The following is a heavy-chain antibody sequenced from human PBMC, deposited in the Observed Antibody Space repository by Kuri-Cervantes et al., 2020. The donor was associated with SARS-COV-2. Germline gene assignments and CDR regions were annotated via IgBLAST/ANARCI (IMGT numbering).Heavy chain of an antibody. Sequence: GGSLRLSCAASGFTFSNYAMHWVRQGPGKGLEWVAAISNDGSNKYHADSVKGRFTISRDNSKNTLYLQMNSLRAEDTAVYYCAKEGYYYDSSGYYLFDYWGQGTLVTVSS. CDR2: ISNDGSNK. CDR3: AKEGYYYDSSGYYLFDY. CDR1: GFTFSNYA. D-gene: IGHD3-22*01. V-gene: IGHV3-30*04. J-gene: IGHJ4*02.